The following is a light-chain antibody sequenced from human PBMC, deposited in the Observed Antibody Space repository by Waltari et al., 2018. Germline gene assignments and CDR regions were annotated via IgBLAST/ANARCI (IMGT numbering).Light chain of an antibody. CDR2: EGG. V-gene: IGLV3-21*02. CDR3: QVTHTSGDPSYV. CDR1: SIGSYS. J-gene: IGLJ1*01. Sequence: SSVLIQPPSVAVAPGQTASITCGGDSIGSYSVHWYRQRPGQAHEVVVAEGGDRPSGVRARFSAFNSGNTATLTISRVEAVDEADYYCQVTHTSGDPSYVFGSGTKVTVL.